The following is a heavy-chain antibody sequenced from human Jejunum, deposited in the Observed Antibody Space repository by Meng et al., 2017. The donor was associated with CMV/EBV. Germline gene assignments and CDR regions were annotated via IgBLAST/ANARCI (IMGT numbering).Heavy chain of an antibody. CDR1: GESVDTYY. V-gene: IGHV4-4*07. D-gene: IGHD1-26*01. CDR2: FYSSDTY. Sequence: QVDLEVSAAGVVKPSEALYITCTVCGESVDTYYWSWIRQSAGKGLEWIGRFYSSDTYHYHPSLDSRVTMSLDTSKNQFSLNLRSVTAAETATYYCARGTGASTREGFDYWGLGTLVTVSS. CDR3: ARGTGASTREGFDY. J-gene: IGHJ4*02.